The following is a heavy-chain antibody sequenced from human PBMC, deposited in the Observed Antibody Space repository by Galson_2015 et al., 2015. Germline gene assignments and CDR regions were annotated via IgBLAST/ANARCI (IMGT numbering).Heavy chain of an antibody. Sequence: LRLSCAASGFTFDDYALHWVRQAPGKGLEWVSGISWNSGSIGYADSVKGRFTISRDNAKNSLYLQMNSLRAEDTALYYCAKEYCSSTSCYPYYFDYWGQGTLVTVSS. CDR3: AKEYCSSTSCYPYYFDY. CDR2: ISWNSGSI. J-gene: IGHJ4*02. CDR1: GFTFDDYA. V-gene: IGHV3-9*01. D-gene: IGHD2-2*01.